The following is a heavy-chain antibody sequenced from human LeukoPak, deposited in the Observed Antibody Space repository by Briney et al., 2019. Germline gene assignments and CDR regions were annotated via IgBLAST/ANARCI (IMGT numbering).Heavy chain of an antibody. J-gene: IGHJ4*02. CDR3: AKGILKYSSSHGAFDY. D-gene: IGHD6-6*01. CDR2: IRYDGSNK. Sequence: PGGSLRLSCAASGFTFSSYGMHWVRQAPGKGLEWVAFIRYDGSNKYYADSVKGRFTISRDNSKNTLYLQMNSLRAEDTAVYYCAKGILKYSSSHGAFDYWGQGTLVTVSS. V-gene: IGHV3-30*02. CDR1: GFTFSSYG.